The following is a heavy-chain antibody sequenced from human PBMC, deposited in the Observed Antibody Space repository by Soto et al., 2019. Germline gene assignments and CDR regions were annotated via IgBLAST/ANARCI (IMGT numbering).Heavy chain of an antibody. J-gene: IGHJ5*02. CDR2: IYYSGST. Sequence: PSETLSLTCTVSGGSISSSSYYWDWIRQPPGKGLEWIGSIYYSGSTYYNPSLKSRVTISVDTSKNQFSLKLSSVTAADTAVYYCARLLGYCSGGSCYPNWFDPWGQGTLVTVSS. CDR1: GGSISSSSYY. D-gene: IGHD2-15*01. V-gene: IGHV4-39*01. CDR3: ARLLGYCSGGSCYPNWFDP.